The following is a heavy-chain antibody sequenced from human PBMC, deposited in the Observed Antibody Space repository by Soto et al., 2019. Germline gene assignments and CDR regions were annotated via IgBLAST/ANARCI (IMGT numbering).Heavy chain of an antibody. V-gene: IGHV3-30*18. CDR3: AKVSCSSTSCLIYYYYGMDV. J-gene: IGHJ6*02. CDR1: GFTFSSYG. CDR2: ISYDGSNK. Sequence: GGSLRLSCAASGFTFSSYGMHWVRQAPGKGLEWVAVISYDGSNKYYADSVKGRFTISRDNSKNTLYLQMNSLRAEDTAVYYCAKVSCSSTSCLIYYYYGMDVWGQGTTVTVSS. D-gene: IGHD2-2*01.